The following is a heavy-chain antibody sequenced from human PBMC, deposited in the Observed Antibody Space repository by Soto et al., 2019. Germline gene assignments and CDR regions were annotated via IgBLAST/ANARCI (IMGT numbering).Heavy chain of an antibody. D-gene: IGHD2-2*02. CDR1: GDSVSSNSAA. CDR2: TYYRCKFYN. Sequence: SQTLSLPFAISGDSVSSNSAACNFIRQSPSRAVESLGRTYYRCKFYNDYAVSVKSRIIINSVTSKRQFSLQLNSVASNDTAGDYCAREVVVVPVAIHGRGRMVVWGQWTTVTVSS. J-gene: IGHJ6*02. V-gene: IGHV6-1*01. CDR3: AREVVVVPVAIHGRGRMVV.